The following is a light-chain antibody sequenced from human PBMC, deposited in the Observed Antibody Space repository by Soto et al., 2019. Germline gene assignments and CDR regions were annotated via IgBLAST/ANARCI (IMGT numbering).Light chain of an antibody. CDR2: GAS. CDR3: QQYNSPPYT. J-gene: IGKJ2*01. V-gene: IGKV3-20*01. CDR1: PSVSSRY. Sequence: DIVLKQSPGTLSLSPGDRATLSCSASPSVSSRYLAWYQQKPGQAHRLIMYGASSRATGIPDRLSGSGSGTDFTLTISRLEPEDFAVYYCQQYNSPPYTFGQGTRLEIK.